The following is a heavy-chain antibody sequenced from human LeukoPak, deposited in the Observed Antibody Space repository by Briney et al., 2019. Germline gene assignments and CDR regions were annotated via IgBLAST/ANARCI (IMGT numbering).Heavy chain of an antibody. V-gene: IGHV1-2*02. CDR2: INPNSGGT. Sequence: ASVKVSCKASGYTFTGYYMHWVRQAPGQGLEWMGWINPNSGGTNYAQKFQGRVTMTRDTSISTAYMELSRLRSDDTAVYYCARDLNTASSSWYFHAHTFDPWGQGTLVTVSS. CDR3: ARDLNTASSSWYFHAHTFDP. J-gene: IGHJ5*02. CDR1: GYTFTGYY. D-gene: IGHD6-13*01.